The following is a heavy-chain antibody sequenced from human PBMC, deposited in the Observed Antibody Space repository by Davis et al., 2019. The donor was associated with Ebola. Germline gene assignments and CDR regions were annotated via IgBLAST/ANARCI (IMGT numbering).Heavy chain of an antibody. V-gene: IGHV1-69*04. J-gene: IGHJ4*02. CDR3: ARAAWLQKRGFDY. D-gene: IGHD5-24*01. Sequence: AASVKVSCKASGGPFSSYAISWVRQAPGQGLEWMGRIIPILGIANYAQKFQGRVTITADKSTSTAYMELSSLRSEDTAVYYCARAAWLQKRGFDYWGQGTLVTVSS. CDR2: IIPILGIA. CDR1: GGPFSSYA.